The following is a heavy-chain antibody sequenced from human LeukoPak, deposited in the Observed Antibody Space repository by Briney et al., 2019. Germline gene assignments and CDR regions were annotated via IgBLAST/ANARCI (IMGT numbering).Heavy chain of an antibody. Sequence: SETLSLTCAVYGGSFSGYYWSWIRQPPGKGLEWIGEINHSGSTNYNPSLKSRVTISVDTSKNQFSLKLSSVTAADTAVYYCARRQASGYMNYWGQGILVTVSS. CDR1: GGSFSGYY. J-gene: IGHJ4*02. CDR3: ARRQASGYMNY. V-gene: IGHV4-34*01. CDR2: INHSGST. D-gene: IGHD3-22*01.